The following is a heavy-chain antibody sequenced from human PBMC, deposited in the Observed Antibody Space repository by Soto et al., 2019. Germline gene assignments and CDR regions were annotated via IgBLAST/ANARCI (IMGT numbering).Heavy chain of an antibody. V-gene: IGHV3-23*01. CDR1: GFTFSSYA. CDR2: ISGSGGST. CDR3: AKGLRYFDWLFDY. D-gene: IGHD3-9*01. J-gene: IGHJ4*02. Sequence: QAGGSLRLSCAASGFTFSSYAMSWVRQAPGKGLEWVSAISGSGGSTYYADSVKARFTISRDNSKNTLYLQMNSLRAEDTAVYYCAKGLRYFDWLFDYWGQGTLVTVSS.